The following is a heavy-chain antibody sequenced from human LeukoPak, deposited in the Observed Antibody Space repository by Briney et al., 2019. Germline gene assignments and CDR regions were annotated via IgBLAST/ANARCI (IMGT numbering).Heavy chain of an antibody. CDR1: GFTFSSYS. CDR2: ISSSGSYI. CDR3: ASQACSSTSCSAVDP. D-gene: IGHD2-2*01. Sequence: PGGSLRLSCAAFGFTFSSYSMNWVRQAPGKGLEWVSSISSSGSYIYYADSVKGRFTISRDNAKNSLYLQMNSLRAEDTAVYYCASQACSSTSCSAVDPWGQGTLVTVSS. J-gene: IGHJ5*02. V-gene: IGHV3-21*01.